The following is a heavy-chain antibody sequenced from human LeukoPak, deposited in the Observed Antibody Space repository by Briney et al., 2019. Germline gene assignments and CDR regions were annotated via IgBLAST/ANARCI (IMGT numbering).Heavy chain of an antibody. CDR3: ARSYSNYDYYYYYMDV. CDR2: IIPIFGTA. CDR1: GGTFSSYA. D-gene: IGHD4-11*01. V-gene: IGHV1-69*06. J-gene: IGHJ6*03. Sequence: ASVKVSCKASGGTFSSYAISWVRQAPGQGLEGMGRIIPIFGTANYAQKFQGRVTITADKSTSTAYMELSSLRSEDTAVYYCARSYSNYDYYYYYMDVWGKGTTVTVSS.